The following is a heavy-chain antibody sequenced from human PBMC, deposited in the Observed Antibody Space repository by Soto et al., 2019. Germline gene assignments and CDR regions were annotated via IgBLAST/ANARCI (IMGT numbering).Heavy chain of an antibody. CDR2: IWDDGGNK. J-gene: IGHJ5*02. CDR1: AFDFNKSG. D-gene: IGHD3-10*01. CDR3: ARSSGSYFAAFYDT. Sequence: QAQLVESGGGVVQPGTSLRLSCAASAFDFNKSGMHWVRQAPGKGLEWVAAIWDDGGNKYYADSVRGRFSISRDNSKNTLFLHMSSLRVEDTAFYYCARSSGSYFAAFYDTWGQGTLVTVSS. V-gene: IGHV3-33*01.